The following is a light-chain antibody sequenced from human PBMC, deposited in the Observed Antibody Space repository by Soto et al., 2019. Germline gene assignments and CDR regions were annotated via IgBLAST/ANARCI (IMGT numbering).Light chain of an antibody. J-gene: IGLJ2*01. CDR1: SSNIGAGYD. CDR2: GNS. V-gene: IGLV1-40*01. Sequence: QSVLTQPPSVSGAPGQRVTISCTGSSSNIGAGYDVHWYQQLPGTAPKLLIYGNSNRPSGVPDRFSGSKSGTSASLAITGLQAEDEADYYCSSHAGSSNFVVFGGGTQLTVL. CDR3: SSHAGSSNFVV.